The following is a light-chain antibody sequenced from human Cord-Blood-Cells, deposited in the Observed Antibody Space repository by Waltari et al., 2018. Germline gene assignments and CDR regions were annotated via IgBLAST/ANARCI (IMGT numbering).Light chain of an antibody. Sequence: QSVLTQPPSASGTPGQRVTISCSGSSSNIGSNTVNWYQQLPGTAPKLLIYRNNQRPSGVPARFPGAKSGTSASLAISGLQSEDEADYYCAAWDDSLNGPNWVFGGGTKLTVL. CDR2: RNN. V-gene: IGLV1-44*01. J-gene: IGLJ3*02. CDR3: AAWDDSLNGPNWV. CDR1: SSNIGSNT.